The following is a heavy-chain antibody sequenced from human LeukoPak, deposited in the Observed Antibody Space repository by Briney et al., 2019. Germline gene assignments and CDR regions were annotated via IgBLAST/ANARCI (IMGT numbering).Heavy chain of an antibody. D-gene: IGHD4-11*01. CDR3: ARAVGLQSYDY. CDR2: IYYSGST. CDR1: GGSISSYY. J-gene: IGHJ4*02. Sequence: PSETLSLTCTVSGGSISSYYWSWIRQPPGKGLEWIGYIYYSGSTNYNPSLKSRVTISVDKSKNQFSLKLSSVTAADTAVYYCARAVGLQSYDYWGQGTLVTVSS. V-gene: IGHV4-59*12.